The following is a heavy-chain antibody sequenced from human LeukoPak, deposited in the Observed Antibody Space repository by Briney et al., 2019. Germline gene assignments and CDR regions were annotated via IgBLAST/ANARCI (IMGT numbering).Heavy chain of an antibody. CDR3: ARLARGRWFDP. V-gene: IGHV4-59*08. Sequence: SETLSLTCVVYGGSFSGFHWSWIRQTPGKGLEWIGHIYDSGSTNYNPSLKSRVTISVDTSKNQFSLKVSSVTAADTAVYYCARLARGRWFDPWGQGTLVTVSS. CDR1: GGSFSGFH. CDR2: IYDSGST. D-gene: IGHD6-6*01. J-gene: IGHJ5*02.